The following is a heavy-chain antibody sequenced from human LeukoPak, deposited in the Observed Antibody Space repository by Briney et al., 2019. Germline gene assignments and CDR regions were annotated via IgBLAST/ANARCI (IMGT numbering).Heavy chain of an antibody. CDR1: GFAFRDYA. Sequence: GGSLRLSCVGSGFAFRDYAMHWVRQAPDRGLEWVASIWYDGSNKYYADSVTGRFTISRDNSKNTVYLQMNSQRVEDTAIYYCARGVGTMGGRPDYWGQGTQVTVSS. CDR3: ARGVGTMGGRPDY. J-gene: IGHJ4*01. CDR2: IWYDGSNK. V-gene: IGHV3-33*01. D-gene: IGHD1/OR15-1a*01.